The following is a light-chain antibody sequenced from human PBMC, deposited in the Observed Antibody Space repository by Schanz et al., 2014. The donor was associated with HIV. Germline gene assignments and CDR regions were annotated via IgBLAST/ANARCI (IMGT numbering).Light chain of an antibody. V-gene: IGLV1-51*01. Sequence: QSVLTQPPSVSGAPGQRVTISCTGSSSNIGAAYDVHWYQQLPGTAPKLLIYDNNKRPSGIPDRFSGSKSGTSATLGITGLQTGDEADYYCGTWDSSLSAVVFGAGTKLTVL. CDR3: GTWDSSLSAVV. CDR2: DNN. J-gene: IGLJ2*01. CDR1: SSNIGAAYD.